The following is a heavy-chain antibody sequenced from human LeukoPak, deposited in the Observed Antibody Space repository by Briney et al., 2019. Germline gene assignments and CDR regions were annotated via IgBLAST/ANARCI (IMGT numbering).Heavy chain of an antibody. Sequence: GGSLRLSCAASGFTVSSNYMSWVRQAPGKGLEWVSVIYSGGSTYYADSAKGRFTISRDNSKNTLHLQMNSLRAEDTAVYYCERVVTYWGQGTLVTVSS. J-gene: IGHJ4*02. CDR2: IYSGGST. CDR1: GFTVSSNY. V-gene: IGHV3-66*01. CDR3: ERVVTY. D-gene: IGHD4-23*01.